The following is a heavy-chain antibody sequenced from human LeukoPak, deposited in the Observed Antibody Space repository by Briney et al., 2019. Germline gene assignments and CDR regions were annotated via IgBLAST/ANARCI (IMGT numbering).Heavy chain of an antibody. CDR2: ISSSSSYI. CDR3: ARDEGMATTPPDY. V-gene: IGHV3-21*04. D-gene: IGHD5-24*01. J-gene: IGHJ4*02. CDR1: GFTFSSYS. Sequence: PGGSLRLSCAASGFTFSSYSMNWVRQAPGKGLEWVSSISSSSSYIYYADSVKGRFTISRDNAKNSLYLQMNSLRAEDTALYHCARDEGMATTPPDYWGQGTLVTVSS.